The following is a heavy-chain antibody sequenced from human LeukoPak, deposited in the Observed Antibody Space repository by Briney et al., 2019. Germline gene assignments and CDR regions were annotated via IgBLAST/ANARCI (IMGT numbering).Heavy chain of an antibody. CDR1: GFIFSRHW. CDR3: AKGIVVVPAAIWGYHTDLFDY. Sequence: GSLRLSCGASGFIFSRHWMSWVRQAPGKGPECVANIKQDGSERYYVGSVKGRFTISRDNAKNLLYLQMNSLRAEDTAVYYCAKGIVVVPAAIWGYHTDLFDYWGQGTLVTVSS. CDR2: IKQDGSER. V-gene: IGHV3-7*01. D-gene: IGHD2-2*01. J-gene: IGHJ4*02.